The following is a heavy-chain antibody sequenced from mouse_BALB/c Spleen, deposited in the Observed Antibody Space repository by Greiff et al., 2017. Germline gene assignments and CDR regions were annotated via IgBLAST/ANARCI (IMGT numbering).Heavy chain of an antibody. J-gene: IGHJ3*01. D-gene: IGHD2-4*01. CDR2: ISSGGST. Sequence: EVNVVESGGGLVKPGGSLKLSCAASGFTFSSYAMSWVRQTPEKRLEWVASISSGGSTYYPDSVKGRFTISRDNARNILYLQMSSLRSEDTAMYYCARDDYDAWFAYWGQGTLVTVSA. CDR3: ARDDYDAWFAY. CDR1: GFTFSSYA. V-gene: IGHV5-6-5*01.